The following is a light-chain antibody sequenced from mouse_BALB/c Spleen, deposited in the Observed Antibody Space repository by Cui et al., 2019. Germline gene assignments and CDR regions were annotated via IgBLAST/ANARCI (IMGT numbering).Light chain of an antibody. J-gene: IGKJ4*01. CDR2: YAS. CDR3: QNGHSLFT. CDR1: QSISDY. V-gene: IGKV5-39*01. Sequence: DIVMTQSPATLSVTPGDRVSLSCRASQSISDYFHWYQQKSHESPRLLIKYASQSISGIPARFSGSGSGSDFTLSINSVEPEDVGVYYCQNGHSLFTFGSGTKLEIK.